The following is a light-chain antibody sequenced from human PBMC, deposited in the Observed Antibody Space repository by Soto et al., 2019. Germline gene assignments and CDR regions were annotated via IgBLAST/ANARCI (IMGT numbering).Light chain of an antibody. CDR1: SSDVGSYNL. V-gene: IGLV2-23*01. Sequence: QSALTQPASVSGSPGQSITISCTGTSSDVGSYNLVSWYQYHPGKAPKLIIYEDAKRPSGVSNRFSGSKSGYTASLIISGLQAEDEADFYCCSYAGGRTYVFGTGTKVTVL. CDR3: CSYAGGRTYV. CDR2: EDA. J-gene: IGLJ1*01.